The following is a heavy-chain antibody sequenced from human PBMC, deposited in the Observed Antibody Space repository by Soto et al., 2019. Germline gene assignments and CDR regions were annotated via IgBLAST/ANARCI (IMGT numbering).Heavy chain of an antibody. CDR2: IYWDDDE. CDR1: GFSLSSTGVA. J-gene: IGHJ5*02. Sequence: QITLKESGPTLVKPTQPLTLTCTFSGFSLSSTGVAVGWVRQPPGKALEWLALIYWDDDERYTPSLKSRLTVTKDTSKNPVVLTLTNMYPVDTATYFWAHRVLRDKPLNTYAPWGQGILVTVPS. CDR3: AHRVLRDKPLNTYAP. V-gene: IGHV2-5*02.